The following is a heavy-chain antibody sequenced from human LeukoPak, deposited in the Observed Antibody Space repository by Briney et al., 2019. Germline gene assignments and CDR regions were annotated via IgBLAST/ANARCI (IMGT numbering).Heavy chain of an antibody. CDR3: ARDLVIVASITGRLDP. D-gene: IGHD5-12*01. J-gene: IGHJ5*02. Sequence: ASVKVSCKASGYIFTVYYMHWVRQAPGQGLEWMGWINPNSGGTNYAQKFQGRVTMTRDTSISTAYMELSSLRSDDTAVYYCARDLVIVASITGRLDPWGRGTLVTASS. CDR2: INPNSGGT. V-gene: IGHV1-2*02. CDR1: GYIFTVYY.